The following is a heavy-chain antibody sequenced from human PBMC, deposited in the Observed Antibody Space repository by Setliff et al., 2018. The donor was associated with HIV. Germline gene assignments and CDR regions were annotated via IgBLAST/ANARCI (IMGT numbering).Heavy chain of an antibody. V-gene: IGHV3-33*03. CDR3: TKDSGDGYNYVAYYFDY. D-gene: IGHD5-12*01. CDR2: IWYDGSSE. Sequence: PGGSLRLSCAASGFTFSNYGMHWVRQAPGKGLEWVAVIWYDGSSEYYGDSVKDRFTISRDNAKNSLYLQMNSLRAEDTALYYCTKDSGDGYNYVAYYFDYWGQGTLVTVSS. J-gene: IGHJ4*02. CDR1: GFTFSNYG.